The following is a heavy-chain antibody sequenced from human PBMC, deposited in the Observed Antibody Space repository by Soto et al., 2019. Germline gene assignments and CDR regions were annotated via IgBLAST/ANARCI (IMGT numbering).Heavy chain of an antibody. J-gene: IGHJ4*02. D-gene: IGHD4-17*01. V-gene: IGHV4-59*01. CDR1: GGSISSYY. Sequence: SETLSLTCTVSGGSISSYYWSWIRQPPGKGLEWIGYIYYSGSTNYNPSLKSRVTISVDTSKNQFSLKLSSVTAADTAMYYCARWYGGSLDYWGQGTLVTVSS. CDR2: IYYSGST. CDR3: ARWYGGSLDY.